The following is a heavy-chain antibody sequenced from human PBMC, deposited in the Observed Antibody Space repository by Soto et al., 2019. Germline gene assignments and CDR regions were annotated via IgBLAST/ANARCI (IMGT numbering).Heavy chain of an antibody. CDR1: GFSLSSTRMA. CDR3: AHIVVAGLGYYFDY. V-gene: IGHV2-5*02. CDR2: IYWDDDK. J-gene: IGHJ4*02. Sequence: QITLKESGPTLVKPTQTLTLTCTFSGFSLSSTRMAVGWIRQPPGKALEWHALIYWDDDKRYSPFLKSRLIITKDTSKNQVVLTMSNMDPVDTARYYCAHIVVAGLGYYFDYWGQGTLVTVSS. D-gene: IGHD6-19*01.